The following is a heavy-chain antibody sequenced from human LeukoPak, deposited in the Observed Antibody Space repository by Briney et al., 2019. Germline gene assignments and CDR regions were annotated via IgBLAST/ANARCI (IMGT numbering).Heavy chain of an antibody. J-gene: IGHJ4*02. CDR1: GLTFSTYW. D-gene: IGHD3-16*01. CDR2: INQDGSKN. V-gene: IGHV3-7*01. CDR3: AREHLIPY. Sequence: PGGSLRLSCAASGLTFSTYWMSWVRQAPGKGLEWVANINQDGSKNYYADSVKGRVTLSRDNAKNSLYLQMNSLRAEDTAVYYCAREHLIPYWGQGTLVTVSS.